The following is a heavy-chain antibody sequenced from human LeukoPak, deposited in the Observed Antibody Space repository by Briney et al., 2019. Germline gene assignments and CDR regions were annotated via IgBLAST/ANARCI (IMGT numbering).Heavy chain of an antibody. V-gene: IGHV3-23*01. J-gene: IGHJ1*01. CDR2: ISGSSGTT. D-gene: IGHD3-22*01. CDR3: AKEEGYYYDSGGYYVEYFQH. CDR1: GFTFNNYA. Sequence: GGSLRLSCAASGFTFNNYAMSWVRQAPGKGLEWVSAISGSSGTTYYADSVKGRFTFSRDNSKNTLYLQMNSLRAEDTAVYYCAKEEGYYYDSGGYYVEYFQHWGQGTLVTVSS.